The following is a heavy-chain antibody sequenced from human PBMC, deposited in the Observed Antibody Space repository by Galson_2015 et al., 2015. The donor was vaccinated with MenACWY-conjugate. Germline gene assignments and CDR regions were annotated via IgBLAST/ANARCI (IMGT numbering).Heavy chain of an antibody. D-gene: IGHD5-12*01. Sequence: SVKVSCKASGYRFTRYGISWVRQAPGKGLEWMAWIGAYNGDARKAQKLKDRVSMTLEKSTDIVYMELRSLRADDTAMYYCARRGALSSDYEGGEDYWGQGTLFTVSS. V-gene: IGHV1-18*04. CDR3: ARRGALSSDYEGGEDY. CDR1: GYRFTRYG. CDR2: IGAYNGDA. J-gene: IGHJ4*02.